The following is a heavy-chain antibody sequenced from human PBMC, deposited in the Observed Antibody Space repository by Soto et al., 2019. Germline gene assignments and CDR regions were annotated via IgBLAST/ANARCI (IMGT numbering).Heavy chain of an antibody. CDR2: IYSGGST. Sequence: PGGSLRLSCAASGFTVSSNYMSWVRQAPGKGLEWVSVIYSGGSTYYADSVKGRFTISRDNSKNTLYLQMNSLRAEDTAMYYCARAPDYDFWSGTGGYFDYWGQGTLVTVSS. CDR1: GFTVSSNY. V-gene: IGHV3-66*01. D-gene: IGHD3-3*01. CDR3: ARAPDYDFWSGTGGYFDY. J-gene: IGHJ4*02.